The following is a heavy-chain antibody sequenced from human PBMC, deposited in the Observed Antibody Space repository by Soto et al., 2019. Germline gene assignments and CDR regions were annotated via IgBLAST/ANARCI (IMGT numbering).Heavy chain of an antibody. Sequence: ASVKFSCKASGYTFTSYYMHWVRQAPGQGLEWMGIINPSGGSTSYAQKFQGRVTMTRDTSTSTVYMELSSLRSEDTAVYYCARESRDIVVVVAANNWFDPWGQGTLVTVSS. V-gene: IGHV1-46*01. CDR3: ARESRDIVVVVAANNWFDP. D-gene: IGHD2-15*01. CDR2: INPSGGST. CDR1: GYTFTSYY. J-gene: IGHJ5*02.